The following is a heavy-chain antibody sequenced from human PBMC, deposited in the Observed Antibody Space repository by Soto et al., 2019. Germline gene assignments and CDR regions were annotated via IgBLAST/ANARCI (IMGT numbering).Heavy chain of an antibody. CDR2: IVVGSGNT. V-gene: IGHV1-58*01. CDR1: GFTFTSSA. J-gene: IGHJ6*02. CDR3: AAVGPYSGSYYDWDHYYYYGMDV. D-gene: IGHD1-26*01. Sequence: ASVKVSCKASGFTFTSSAVQWVRQARGQRLEWIGWIVVGSGNTNYAQKFQERVTITRDMSTSTAYMELSSLRSEDTAVYYCAAVGPYSGSYYDWDHYYYYGMDVWGQGTTVTVSS.